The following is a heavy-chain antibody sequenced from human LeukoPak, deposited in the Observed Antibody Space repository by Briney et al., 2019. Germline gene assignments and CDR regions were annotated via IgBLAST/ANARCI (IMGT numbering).Heavy chain of an antibody. J-gene: IGHJ4*02. V-gene: IGHV1-2*02. CDR3: ARDAWNYYDSSGYYYEETSYFDY. CDR2: INPNSGGT. CDR1: GYTFTGYY. D-gene: IGHD3-22*01. Sequence: ASVRVSCKASGYTFTGYYMHWVRQAPGQGLEWMGWINPNSGGTNYAQKFQGRVTMTRDTSISTAYMELSRLRSDDTAVYYCARDAWNYYDSSGYYYEETSYFDYWGQGTLVNVSS.